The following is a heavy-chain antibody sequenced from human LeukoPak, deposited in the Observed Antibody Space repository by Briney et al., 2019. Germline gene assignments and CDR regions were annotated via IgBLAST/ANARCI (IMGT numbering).Heavy chain of an antibody. J-gene: IGHJ4*02. CDR3: ARRTYYYDSSGPSGDY. V-gene: IGHV4-39*01. CDR1: GGSISSSSYY. CDR2: IYYSGST. Sequence: SQTLSLTCTVSGGSISSSSYYWGWIRQPPGKGLEWIGSIYYSGSTYYNPSLKSRVTISVDTSENQFSLKLSSVTAADTAVYYCARRTYYYDSSGPSGDYWGQGTLVTVSS. D-gene: IGHD3-22*01.